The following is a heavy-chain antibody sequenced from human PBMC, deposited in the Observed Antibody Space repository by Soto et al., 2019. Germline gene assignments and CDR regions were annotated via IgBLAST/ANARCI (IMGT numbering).Heavy chain of an antibody. D-gene: IGHD3-3*02. J-gene: IGHJ5*02. Sequence: QVQLVQSGAEVKKPGSSVKVSCKASGGTFSSYAISWVRQSPGQGLEWMGGIIPIFGTANYAQKFQGRVTITEEESTSTAYVQVRRLRSEATDVSYCARAGSIFGQQSGNWFDPWGQGTLVTVAS. CDR2: IIPIFGTA. CDR3: ARAGSIFGQQSGNWFDP. V-gene: IGHV1-69*01. CDR1: GGTFSSYA.